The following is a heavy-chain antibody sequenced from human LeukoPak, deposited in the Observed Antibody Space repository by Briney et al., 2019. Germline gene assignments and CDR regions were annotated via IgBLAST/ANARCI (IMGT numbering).Heavy chain of an antibody. CDR3: ARTIGYIYGLDYFDY. V-gene: IGHV5-51*01. Sequence: GESLKISCKGSGYSFPSYWIGWVRQMPGKGLEWMGIIYPGDSDTRYSPSFQGQVTISADKSISTAYLQWSSLKASDTAMYYCARTIGYIYGLDYFDYWGQGTPVTVSS. CDR1: GYSFPSYW. J-gene: IGHJ4*02. CDR2: IYPGDSDT. D-gene: IGHD5-18*01.